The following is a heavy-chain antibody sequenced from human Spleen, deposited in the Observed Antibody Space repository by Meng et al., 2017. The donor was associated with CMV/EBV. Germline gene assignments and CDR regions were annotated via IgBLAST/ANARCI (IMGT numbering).Heavy chain of an antibody. CDR3: ARVSAVAGTGHY. D-gene: IGHD6-19*01. Sequence: CAVSGCSISSSNCWSWVRQPPGKGLEWIGEIYHSGSTNYNPSLKSRVTISVDKSKNQFSLKLSSVTAADTAVYYCARVSAVAGTGHYWGQGTLVTVSS. CDR2: IYHSGST. J-gene: IGHJ4*02. V-gene: IGHV4-4*02. CDR1: GCSISSSNC.